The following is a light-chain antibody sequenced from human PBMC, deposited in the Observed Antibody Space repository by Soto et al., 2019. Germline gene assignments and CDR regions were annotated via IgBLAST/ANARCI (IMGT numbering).Light chain of an antibody. CDR2: KAS. V-gene: IGKV1-5*03. J-gene: IGKJ1*01. Sequence: DIQMTQSPSSLSESAGDRVTITCRASQGISTYLNWYQQKPGKAPKLLIYKASSLESGVPSRFRGSGSGTEFTLTISSLQPDDFATYYCQQYNSYPWTFGQGTKVEIK. CDR1: QGISTY. CDR3: QQYNSYPWT.